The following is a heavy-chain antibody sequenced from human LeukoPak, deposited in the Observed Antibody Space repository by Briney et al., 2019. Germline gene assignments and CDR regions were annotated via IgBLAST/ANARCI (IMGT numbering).Heavy chain of an antibody. D-gene: IGHD2-2*01. Sequence: ASVKVSCKASGYTFTSYGISWVRQAPGQGLEWMGWISAYNGNTNYAQKLQSRVTITRDMSLRTAYIELSSLRSEDSAVYYWASSTDIVVVPAAPPNFDYWGQGTLVTVSS. CDR2: ISAYNGNT. CDR1: GYTFTSYG. CDR3: ASSTDIVVVPAAPPNFDY. V-gene: IGHV1-18*01. J-gene: IGHJ4*02.